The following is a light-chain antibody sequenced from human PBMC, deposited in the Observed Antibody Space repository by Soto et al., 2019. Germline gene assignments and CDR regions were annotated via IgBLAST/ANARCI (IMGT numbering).Light chain of an antibody. CDR2: GAS. Sequence: DIQMTQSPSSLSASIGDRITITCRASQSISTYLNWYQQKPGKAPNLLIYGASTLQPGVPSRFSGRGSATDVTITISSLQPEDFATNYCQQSFITPPLTFGGGTKVDIK. V-gene: IGKV1-39*01. J-gene: IGKJ4*01. CDR3: QQSFITPPLT. CDR1: QSISTY.